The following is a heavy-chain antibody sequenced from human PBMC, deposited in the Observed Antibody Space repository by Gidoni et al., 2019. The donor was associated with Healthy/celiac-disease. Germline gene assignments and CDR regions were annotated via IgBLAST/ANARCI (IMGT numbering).Heavy chain of an antibody. Sequence: QVQLVQSGAEVKKPGASVKVSCKASGYTFTGYYMHWVRQAPGQGLEWMGWINPTSGGTNYAQKFQGRVTMTRDTSISTAYMELSRLRSDDTAVYYCARGLGVLWFGELAPFFDYWGQGTLVTVSS. J-gene: IGHJ4*02. V-gene: IGHV1-2*02. CDR2: INPTSGGT. CDR1: GYTFTGYY. D-gene: IGHD3-10*01. CDR3: ARGLGVLWFGELAPFFDY.